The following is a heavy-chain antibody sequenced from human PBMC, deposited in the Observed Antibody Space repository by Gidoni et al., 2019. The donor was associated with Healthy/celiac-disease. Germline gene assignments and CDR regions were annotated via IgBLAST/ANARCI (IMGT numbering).Heavy chain of an antibody. Sequence: EVQLVQSGAEVKKPGESLKISCKGSGYSFTSSWIGWVRQMPGKGLEWMGIIYPGDSDTRYSPSFQGQVTISADKSISTAYLQWSSLKASDTAMYYCARQSRRDYGSFGVNADYWGQGTLVTVSS. CDR1: GYSFTSSW. V-gene: IGHV5-51*01. CDR2: IYPGDSDT. CDR3: ARQSRRDYGSFGVNADY. D-gene: IGHD4-17*01. J-gene: IGHJ4*02.